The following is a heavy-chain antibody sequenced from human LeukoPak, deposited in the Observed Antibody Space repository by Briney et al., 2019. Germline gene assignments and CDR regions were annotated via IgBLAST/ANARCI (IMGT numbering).Heavy chain of an antibody. CDR1: GFTFSSYW. V-gene: IGHV3-7*01. CDR3: AREFITLELRD. Sequence: GGSLRLSCAASGFTFSSYWLSWVRQPPGKGLEWVANIQQDGSEKNYVDSVKGRFTISRDNGKNSLYLQMNSLRAEDTAVYYCAREFITLELRDWGQGTLVTVSS. CDR2: IQQDGSEK. J-gene: IGHJ4*02. D-gene: IGHD1-7*01.